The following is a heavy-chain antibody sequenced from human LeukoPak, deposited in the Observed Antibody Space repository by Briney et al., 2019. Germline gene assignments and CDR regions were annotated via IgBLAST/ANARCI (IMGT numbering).Heavy chain of an antibody. CDR2: INHSGST. CDR1: GGSSSGYY. V-gene: IGHV4-34*01. Sequence: SETLSLTCAVYGGSSSGYYWSWIRQPPGKGLEWIGEINHSGSTNYNPSLKSRVTISVDTSKNQFSLKLSSVTAADTAVYYCARVRASTDFDYWGQGTLVTVSS. J-gene: IGHJ4*02. CDR3: ARVRASTDFDY. D-gene: IGHD4-17*01.